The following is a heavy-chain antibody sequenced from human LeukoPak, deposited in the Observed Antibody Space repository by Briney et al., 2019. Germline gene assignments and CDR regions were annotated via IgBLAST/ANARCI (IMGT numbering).Heavy chain of an antibody. CDR3: ARVRYDSSGYYYPGYAFDI. CDR1: GFTFSGYW. Sequence: PGGSLRLSCAASGFTFSGYWMHWVRQAPGKGLEWVANIKQDGSVKYYVDSVKGRFTISRDNAKNSLFLQMNSLRAEDTAVYYCARVRYDSSGYYYPGYAFDIWGQGTMVTVSS. J-gene: IGHJ3*02. CDR2: IKQDGSVK. D-gene: IGHD3-22*01. V-gene: IGHV3-7*03.